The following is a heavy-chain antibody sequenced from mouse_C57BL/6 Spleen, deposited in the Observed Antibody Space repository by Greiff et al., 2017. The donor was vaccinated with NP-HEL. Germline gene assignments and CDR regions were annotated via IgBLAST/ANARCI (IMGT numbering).Heavy chain of an antibody. Sequence: EVQRVESGPGLVKPSQSLSLTCSVTGYSITSGYYWNWIRQFPGNKLEWMGYISYDGSNNYNPSLKNRISITRDTSKNQFFLKLNSVTTEDTATYYCARAQFYYGNYGFDYWGQGTTLTVSS. J-gene: IGHJ2*01. D-gene: IGHD2-1*01. CDR1: GYSITSGYY. CDR2: ISYDGSN. V-gene: IGHV3-6*01. CDR3: ARAQFYYGNYGFDY.